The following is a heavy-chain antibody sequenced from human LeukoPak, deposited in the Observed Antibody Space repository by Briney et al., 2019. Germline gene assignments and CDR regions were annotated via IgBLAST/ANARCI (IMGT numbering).Heavy chain of an antibody. V-gene: IGHV3-48*01. J-gene: IGHJ4*02. D-gene: IGHD2-2*01. Sequence: GGSLRLSCAASGFTFSSYEMNWVRQAPGKGLEWVSYINSIGTTIYYADSVRGRFTISRDNSKNTLYLQMNSLRAEDTAVYYCAKLVVPNHYWGQGTLVTVSS. CDR3: AKLVVPNHY. CDR1: GFTFSSYE. CDR2: INSIGTTI.